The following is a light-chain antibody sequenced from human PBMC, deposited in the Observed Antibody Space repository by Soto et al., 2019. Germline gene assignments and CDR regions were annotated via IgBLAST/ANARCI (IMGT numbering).Light chain of an antibody. CDR2: GVS. V-gene: IGLV2-14*01. J-gene: IGLJ1*01. CDR1: SSDVGGYNY. CDR3: NSYAGSSAYV. Sequence: QSVLTQPASVSGSPGQSITISCTGTSSDVGGYNYVSWYQQHPGKAPKLMIYGVSNRPSGFSNRFSGSKSGNTASLTISGLHAEDEADYYCNSYAGSSAYVFGTGTKVTVL.